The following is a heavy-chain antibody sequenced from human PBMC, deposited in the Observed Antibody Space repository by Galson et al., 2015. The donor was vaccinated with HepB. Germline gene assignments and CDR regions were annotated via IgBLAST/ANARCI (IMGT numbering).Heavy chain of an antibody. CDR1: GYIFTNFG. Sequence: SVKVSCKASGYIFTNFGITWVRQARGHGLEWMGWISPYNGNPNYAQKVQGRVTMTTDTSTTIASMVLRSLRAEDTAVYYCARLRPAGGFLDHWGQGALVTVSS. J-gene: IGHJ4*02. D-gene: IGHD6-13*01. CDR2: ISPYNGNP. CDR3: ARLRPAGGFLDH. V-gene: IGHV1-18*01.